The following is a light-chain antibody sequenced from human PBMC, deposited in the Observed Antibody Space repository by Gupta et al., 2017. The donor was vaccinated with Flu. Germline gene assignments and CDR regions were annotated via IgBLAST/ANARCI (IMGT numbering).Light chain of an antibody. CDR2: DAS. Sequence: SSLSSSVGARVTITCQASHDISNYLNWYQQKPGKAPKVLIYDASNLETGVPSRFSGSGSGTHFTFTISSLQPEDVATFFCQQYGTLPPVTFGGGPTVEIK. V-gene: IGKV1-33*01. CDR3: QQYGTLPPVT. CDR1: HDISNY. J-gene: IGKJ4*01.